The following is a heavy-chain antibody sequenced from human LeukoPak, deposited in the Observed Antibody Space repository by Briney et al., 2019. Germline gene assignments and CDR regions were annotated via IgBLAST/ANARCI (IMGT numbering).Heavy chain of an antibody. Sequence: GGSLRLSCAASGFTFSSYAMHWVRQAPGKGLEYVSAISSNGGSTYYANSVKGRFTISRDNSKNTLYLQMGSLRAEDMAVYYCARARSGWYWEEVLFDYWGQGTLVTVSS. J-gene: IGHJ4*02. CDR3: ARARSGWYWEEVLFDY. D-gene: IGHD6-19*01. V-gene: IGHV3-64*01. CDR2: ISSNGGST. CDR1: GFTFSSYA.